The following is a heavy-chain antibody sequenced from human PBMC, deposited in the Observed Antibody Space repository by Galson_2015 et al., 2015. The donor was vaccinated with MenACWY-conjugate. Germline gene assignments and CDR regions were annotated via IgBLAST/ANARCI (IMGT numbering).Heavy chain of an antibody. CDR2: IWYDGSKT. Sequence: AASGFTFRSYAMHWVRQAPGKGLEWVAVIWYDGSKTYYADSVKGRFTISRDNSKNTAYLQMNSLRADDTAMYYCFAINSGIDYWGQGTLVTVSS. D-gene: IGHD1-26*01. V-gene: IGHV3-33*01. J-gene: IGHJ4*02. CDR1: GFTFRSYA. CDR3: FAINSGIDY.